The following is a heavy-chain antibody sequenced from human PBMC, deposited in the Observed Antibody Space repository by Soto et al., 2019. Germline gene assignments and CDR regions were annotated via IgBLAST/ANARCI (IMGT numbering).Heavy chain of an antibody. CDR3: AKDAISMVRGGNNGFDP. Sequence: EVQLLESGGGLVQPGGSLTLSCAASGFTFSSYAMTWVRQAPGKGLEWVSGISGGGGVSTYYADSVKGRFTISRDNSMNTLYLQMNRLRAEDTAVYYCAKDAISMVRGGNNGFDPWGQGTLVSVSS. D-gene: IGHD3-10*01. V-gene: IGHV3-23*01. CDR1: GFTFSSYA. CDR2: ISGGGGVST. J-gene: IGHJ5*02.